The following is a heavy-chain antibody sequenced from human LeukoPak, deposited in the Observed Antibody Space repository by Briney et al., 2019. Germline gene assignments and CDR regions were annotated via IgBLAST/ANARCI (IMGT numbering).Heavy chain of an antibody. V-gene: IGHV1-46*01. D-gene: IGHD5-18*01. Sequence: ASVKVSCKASGYTLTSYYMHWVRQAPGQGLEWMGIINPSGGSTSYAQKFQGRVTMTRDTSTSTVYMELSSLRSEDTAVYYCASIGYSYGSGDAFDIWGQGTMVTVSS. J-gene: IGHJ3*02. CDR3: ASIGYSYGSGDAFDI. CDR1: GYTLTSYY. CDR2: INPSGGST.